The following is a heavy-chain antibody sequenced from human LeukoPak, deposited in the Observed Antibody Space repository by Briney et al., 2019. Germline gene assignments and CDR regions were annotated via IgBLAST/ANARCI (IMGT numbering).Heavy chain of an antibody. D-gene: IGHD6-13*01. Sequence: ASVKVSCKASGYTFTSYAMHWVRQAPGQRLEWMGWSNAGNGNTKYSQGFQGRVTITRDTSASTAYMELSSLRSEDMAVYYCARQVGQQLVQGNWFDPWGQGTLVTVSS. CDR2: SNAGNGNT. J-gene: IGHJ5*02. CDR1: GYTFTSYA. CDR3: ARQVGQQLVQGNWFDP. V-gene: IGHV1-3*02.